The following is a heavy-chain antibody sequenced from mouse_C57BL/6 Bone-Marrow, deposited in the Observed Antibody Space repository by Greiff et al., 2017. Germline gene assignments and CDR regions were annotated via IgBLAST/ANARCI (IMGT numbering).Heavy chain of an antibody. CDR1: GYTFTSYG. V-gene: IGHV1-81*01. CDR2: FYPRSGNT. Sequence: VQLQQSGAELARPGASVKLSCKASGYTFTSYGISWVKQRTGQGLEWIGEFYPRSGNTYYNEKFKGKATLTADKSSSTAYIEVRSMTSEASTFYFCARGNSAGLFAYWGQGTLVTVSA. J-gene: IGHJ3*01. CDR3: ARGNSAGLFAY. D-gene: IGHD6-1*01.